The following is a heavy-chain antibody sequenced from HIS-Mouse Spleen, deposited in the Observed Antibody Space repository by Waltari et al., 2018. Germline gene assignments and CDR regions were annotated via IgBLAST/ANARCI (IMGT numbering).Heavy chain of an antibody. CDR3: AREIPYSSSWYDWYFDL. Sequence: QLQLQESGPGMVKPSETLSLTCTVPGGSISSSSYYFGWIRQPPGKGLEWIGSIYSSGSTYYNPSLKSRVTISVDTSKNQFSLKLSSVTAADTAVYYCAREIPYSSSWYDWYFDLWGRGTLVTVSS. J-gene: IGHJ2*01. D-gene: IGHD6-13*01. V-gene: IGHV4-39*07. CDR2: IYSSGST. CDR1: GGSISSSSYY.